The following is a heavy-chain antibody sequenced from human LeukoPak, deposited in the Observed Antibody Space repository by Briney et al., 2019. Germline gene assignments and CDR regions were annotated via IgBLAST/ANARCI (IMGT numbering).Heavy chain of an antibody. D-gene: IGHD3-10*01. Sequence: GGSLRLSCAASGFTFSSYAMSWVRQAPGKGLEWVSAISGSGGSTYYADSVKGRFTISRDNSKNTLYLQMNSLRAEDMAVYYCAKASRSYGSGSYLSDWGQGTLVTVSS. J-gene: IGHJ4*02. CDR2: ISGSGGST. V-gene: IGHV3-23*01. CDR1: GFTFSSYA. CDR3: AKASRSYGSGSYLSD.